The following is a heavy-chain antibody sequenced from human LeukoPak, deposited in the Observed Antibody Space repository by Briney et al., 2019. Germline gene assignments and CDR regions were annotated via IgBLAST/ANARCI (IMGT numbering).Heavy chain of an antibody. J-gene: IGHJ6*02. D-gene: IGHD6-19*01. CDR1: GGSFSGYY. CDR3: ARAPVAYYYYGMDV. V-gene: IGHV4-34*01. Sequence: SETLSLTCAVYGGSFSGYYWSWIRQPPGKGLEWIGEINHSGSTNYNPSLKSRVTISVDTSKNQFSLKLCSVTAADTAVYYCARAPVAYYYYGMDVWGQGTTVTVSS. CDR2: INHSGST.